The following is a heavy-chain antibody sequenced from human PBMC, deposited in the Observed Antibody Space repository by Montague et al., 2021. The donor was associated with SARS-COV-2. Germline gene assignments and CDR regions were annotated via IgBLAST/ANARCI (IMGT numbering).Heavy chain of an antibody. CDR2: IGTAGDT. V-gene: IGHV3-13*04. Sequence: SLRLSCAASGSTFSSYDMHWVRQATGKGLEWVSAIGTAGDTYYPGSVKGRFTISRENAKNSLYLQMNSLRAGDTAVYYCARGYSSGYYYYFDYWGQGTLVTVSS. D-gene: IGHD3-22*01. CDR3: ARGYSSGYYYYFDY. CDR1: GSTFSSYD. J-gene: IGHJ4*02.